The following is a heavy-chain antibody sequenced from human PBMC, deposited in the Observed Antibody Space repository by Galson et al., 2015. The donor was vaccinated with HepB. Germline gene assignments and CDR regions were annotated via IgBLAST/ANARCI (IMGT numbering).Heavy chain of an antibody. V-gene: IGHV1-18*01. CDR1: GYTFTSYS. J-gene: IGHJ6*02. CDR2: ISGYNGNT. CDR3: ASSTKQEGYYDILTGYYGRDYYYGMDV. D-gene: IGHD3-9*01. Sequence: SVKVSCKASGYTFTSYSISWVRQAPGQGLEWMGWISGYNGNTNYAQKLQGRVTMTTDTSTSTAYMELRSLRSEDTAVYYCASSTKQEGYYDILTGYYGRDYYYGMDVWGQGTTVTVSS.